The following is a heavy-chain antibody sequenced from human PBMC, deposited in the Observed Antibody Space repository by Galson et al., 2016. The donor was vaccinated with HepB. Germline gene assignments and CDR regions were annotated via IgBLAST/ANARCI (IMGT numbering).Heavy chain of an antibody. V-gene: IGHV3-74*01. Sequence: SLRLSCAASGFTFTSFALTWVRQAPGKGLMWVSRLSPDGGSPIYADSVKGRFTISRDNAKNTLYLQMNSLRAEDTAVYYCARTRTLPASAGMDVWGQGTTVTVSS. J-gene: IGHJ6*02. CDR1: GFTFTSFA. D-gene: IGHD2-2*01. CDR2: LSPDGGSP. CDR3: ARTRTLPASAGMDV.